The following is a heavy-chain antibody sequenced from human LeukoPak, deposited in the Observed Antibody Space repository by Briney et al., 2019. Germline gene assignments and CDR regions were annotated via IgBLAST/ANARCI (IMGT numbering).Heavy chain of an antibody. J-gene: IGHJ3*02. CDR3: ARDRPGTLHDAFDI. D-gene: IGHD6-6*01. CDR2: IYHSGST. CDR1: GGSISSGGYY. V-gene: IGHV4-30-2*01. Sequence: SQTLSLTCTVSGGSISSGGYYWSWFRQPPGKGLEWLGYIYHSGSTYYNPSLKSRVTISVDRSKNQFSLKLSSVTAADTAVYSCARDRPGTLHDAFDIWGQGTMVTVSS.